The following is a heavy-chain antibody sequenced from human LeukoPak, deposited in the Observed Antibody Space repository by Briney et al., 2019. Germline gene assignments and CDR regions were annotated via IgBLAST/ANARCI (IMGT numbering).Heavy chain of an antibody. V-gene: IGHV1-69*05. CDR2: IIPIFGTA. CDR1: GGTFSSYA. Sequence: SVKVSCKASGGTFSSYAISWVRQAPGQGLEWMGGIIPIFGTANYAQKFQGRVTITTDESTSTAYMELSSLRSEDTAVYYCASLSIAARPRGYYYMDVWGKGTTVTVSS. CDR3: ASLSIAARPRGYYYMDV. D-gene: IGHD6-6*01. J-gene: IGHJ6*03.